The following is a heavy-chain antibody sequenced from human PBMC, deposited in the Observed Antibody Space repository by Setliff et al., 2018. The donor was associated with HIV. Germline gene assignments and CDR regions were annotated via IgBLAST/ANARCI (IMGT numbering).Heavy chain of an antibody. CDR1: GFSLSTNGVA. V-gene: IGHV2-5*01. J-gene: IGHJ3*02. CDR3: ARSVGSGSYYNPDAFDI. Sequence: VSGPTLVNPTQTLTLACTFSGFSLSTNGVAVGWIRQPPGKALEWLALIYWNDDKRYRPSLESRLTITKDISKNQVVLTMTNMDPVDTAIYYCARSVGSGSYYNPDAFDIWGQGTMVTVSS. D-gene: IGHD3-10*01. CDR2: IYWNDDK.